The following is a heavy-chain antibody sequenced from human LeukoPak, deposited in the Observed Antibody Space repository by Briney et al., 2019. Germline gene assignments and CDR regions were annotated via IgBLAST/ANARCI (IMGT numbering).Heavy chain of an antibody. CDR1: GGSFSGYY. J-gene: IGHJ6*02. Sequence: SETLSLTCAVYGGSFSGYYWSWIHQPPGKGLEWIGEINHSGSTNYNPSLKSRVTISVDTSKNQFSLRLSSVTAADTAVYYCARGETLSDYYYGMDVWGQGTTVTVSS. V-gene: IGHV4-34*01. CDR3: ARGETLSDYYYGMDV. CDR2: INHSGST.